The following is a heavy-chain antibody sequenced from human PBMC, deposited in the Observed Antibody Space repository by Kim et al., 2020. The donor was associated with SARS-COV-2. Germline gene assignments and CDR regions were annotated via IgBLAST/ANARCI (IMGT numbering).Heavy chain of an antibody. D-gene: IGHD1-26*01. Sequence: ADSLNGRFTICRDTSYNTLYLQMNSRRAEDTAVYYCAKDQARVGATCFDYWGQGTLVTVSS. V-gene: IGHV3-30*02. CDR3: AKDQARVGATCFDY. J-gene: IGHJ4*02.